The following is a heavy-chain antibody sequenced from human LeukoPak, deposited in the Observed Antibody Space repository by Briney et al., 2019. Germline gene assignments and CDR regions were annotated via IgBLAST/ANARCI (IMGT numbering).Heavy chain of an antibody. J-gene: IGHJ5*02. CDR3: ARHSFPGTYTPNNWFDP. Sequence: GGSLRLSCAASGFIFSNYWMNWVRQAPGKGLEWVANIKQDGSERYYVDSMKGRLTISRDNAKNSLYLQMNSLRAEDTAVYYCARHSFPGTYTPNNWFDPWGQGTLVTVSS. CDR1: GFIFSNYW. CDR2: IKQDGSER. D-gene: IGHD3-10*01. V-gene: IGHV3-7*01.